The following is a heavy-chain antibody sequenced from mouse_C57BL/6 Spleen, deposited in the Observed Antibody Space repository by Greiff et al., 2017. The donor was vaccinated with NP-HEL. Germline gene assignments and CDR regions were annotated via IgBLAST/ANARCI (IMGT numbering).Heavy chain of an antibody. CDR1: GYAFSSSW. Sequence: QVQLKESGPELVKPGASVKISCKASGYAFSSSWMNWVKQRPGKGLEWIGRIYPGDGDTNYNGKFKGKATLTADKSSSTAYMQLSSLTSEDSAVYFCASETAQATGDYWGQGTTLTVSS. CDR2: IYPGDGDT. CDR3: ASETAQATGDY. J-gene: IGHJ2*01. V-gene: IGHV1-82*01. D-gene: IGHD3-2*02.